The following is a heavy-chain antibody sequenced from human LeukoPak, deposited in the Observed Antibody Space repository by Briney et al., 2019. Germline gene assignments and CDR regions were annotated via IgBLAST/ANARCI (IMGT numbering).Heavy chain of an antibody. CDR2: IKADGRET. Sequence: GGSLRLSCAASGFSFSAYWMTWVRQAPGKGLEWVANIKADGRETYYVDSVKGRFTISRDNAQNSLYLQLNSLRVEDTAVYYCAKGGHVDYCGQGSLVTVSS. CDR3: AKGGHVDY. J-gene: IGHJ4*02. CDR1: GFSFSAYW. V-gene: IGHV3-7*01.